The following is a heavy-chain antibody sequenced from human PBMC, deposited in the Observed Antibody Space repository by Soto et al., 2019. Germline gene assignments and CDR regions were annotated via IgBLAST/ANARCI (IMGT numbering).Heavy chain of an antibody. CDR3: AKDPGPSFFDY. J-gene: IGHJ4*02. CDR2: ISYDGSNK. CDR1: GFTFSSYG. Sequence: GSLRLSCAASGFTFSSYGMHWVRQAPGKGLEWVAVISYDGSNKYYADSVKGRFTISRDNSKNTLYLQMNSLRAEDTAVYYCAKDPGPSFFDYWGQGTLVTVSS. V-gene: IGHV3-30*18.